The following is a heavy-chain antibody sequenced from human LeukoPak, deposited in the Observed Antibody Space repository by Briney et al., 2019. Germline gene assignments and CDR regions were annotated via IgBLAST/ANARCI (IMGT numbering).Heavy chain of an antibody. CDR2: IRQDGSVQ. V-gene: IGHV3-7*01. J-gene: IGHJ4*02. D-gene: IGHD6-13*01. CDR1: GFTFSSYW. Sequence: GGSLRLSCAASGFTFSSYWMSWVRQAPGKGLEWVANIRQDGSVQNYVDSVKGRFTISRDNPKNSVYLQMSSLRAEDTAVYYCAKDGDSGSWYSYNYFDYWGQGTLVTVTS. CDR3: AKDGDSGSWYSYNYFDY.